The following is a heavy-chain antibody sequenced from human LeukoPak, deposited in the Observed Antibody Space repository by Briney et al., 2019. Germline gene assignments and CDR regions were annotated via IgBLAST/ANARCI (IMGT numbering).Heavy chain of an antibody. D-gene: IGHD4/OR15-4a*01. CDR1: GFTVSSNY. CDR3: ARVFGATNFDY. V-gene: IGHV3-66*01. Sequence: PGGSLRLSCAASGFTVSSNYMSWVRQAPGKGLEWVSVLYSGGSKYYADSVKGRFTISRDTPKNTLYLQMNSLRAEDTAVYYCARVFGATNFDYWGQGTLVTVSS. CDR2: LYSGGSK. J-gene: IGHJ4*02.